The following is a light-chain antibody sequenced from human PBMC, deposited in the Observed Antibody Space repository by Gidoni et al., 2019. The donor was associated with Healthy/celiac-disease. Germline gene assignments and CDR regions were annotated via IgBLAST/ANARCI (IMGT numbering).Light chain of an antibody. J-gene: IGLJ7*01. Sequence: SYVLTPPPPVSIVPGQTARITCGGNNIGSKSVHWYQQKPGQAPVLVVYDDSDRPSGIPERFSGSNSGNTATLTISRVEAGDEADYYCQVWDSSSDHLAVFGGGTQLTVL. CDR1: NIGSKS. CDR3: QVWDSSSDHLAV. V-gene: IGLV3-21*02. CDR2: DDS.